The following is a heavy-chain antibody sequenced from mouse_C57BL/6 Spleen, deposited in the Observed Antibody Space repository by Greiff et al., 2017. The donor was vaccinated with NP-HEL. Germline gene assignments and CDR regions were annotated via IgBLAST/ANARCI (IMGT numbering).Heavy chain of an antibody. CDR1: GYTFTSYW. V-gene: IGHV1-50*01. D-gene: IGHD2-2*01. CDR2: IDPSDSYT. J-gene: IGHJ1*03. CDR3: ARTEGYYFDV. Sequence: QVQLQQPGAELVKPGASVKLSCKASGYTFTSYWMQWVKQRPGQGLEWIGEIDPSDSYTNYNQKFKGKATLTVDTSSSTAYMQLSSLTSEDSAVYYCARTEGYYFDVWGTGTTVTVSS.